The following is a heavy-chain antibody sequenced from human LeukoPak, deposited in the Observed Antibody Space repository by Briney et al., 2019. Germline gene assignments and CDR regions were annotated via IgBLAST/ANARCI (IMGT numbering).Heavy chain of an antibody. D-gene: IGHD6-19*01. CDR3: AREGYSSGESLFDP. CDR2: IIPIFGTA. CDR1: GYTFTSYG. J-gene: IGHJ5*02. Sequence: SVKVSCKASGYTFTSYGISWLRQAPGQGLEWMGGIIPIFGTANYAQKFQGRVTITADESTSTAYMELSSLRSEDTAVYYCAREGYSSGESLFDPWGQGTLVTVSS. V-gene: IGHV1-69*13.